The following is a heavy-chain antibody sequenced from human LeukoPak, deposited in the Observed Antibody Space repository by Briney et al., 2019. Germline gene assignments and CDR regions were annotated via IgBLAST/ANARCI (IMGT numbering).Heavy chain of an antibody. J-gene: IGHJ4*02. CDR3: AREMGYSSGSNQRPTDY. V-gene: IGHV1-8*01. CDR1: GGTFSSYA. CDR2: MNPNSGNT. Sequence: ASVKVSCKASGGTFSSYAINWVRQAPGQGLEWMGWMNPNSGNTGYAQKFQGRVTITRNTSISTAYMELSSLRSEDTAVYYCAREMGYSSGSNQRPTDYWGQGTLVTVSS. D-gene: IGHD6-19*01.